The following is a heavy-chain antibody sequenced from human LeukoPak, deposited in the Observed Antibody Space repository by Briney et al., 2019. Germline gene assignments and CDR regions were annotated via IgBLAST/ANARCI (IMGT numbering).Heavy chain of an antibody. D-gene: IGHD1-26*01. J-gene: IGHJ4*02. CDR3: AKDLENGKWLAIYSGSYVIFDY. Sequence: GGSLRLSCAASGFTFSSYAMSWVRQAPGKGLEWVSAISGSGGSTYYADSVKGRFTISRDNSKNTPYLQMNSLRAEDTAVYYCAKDLENGKWLAIYSGSYVIFDYWGQGTPVTVSS. V-gene: IGHV3-23*01. CDR2: ISGSGGST. CDR1: GFTFSSYA.